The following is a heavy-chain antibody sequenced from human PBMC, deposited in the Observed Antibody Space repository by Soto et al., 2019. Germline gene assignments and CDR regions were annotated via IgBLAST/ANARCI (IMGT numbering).Heavy chain of an antibody. Sequence: GGSLRLSCAASGFTFSSYSMNWVRQAPGKGLEWVSSISSSSSYIYYADSVKGRFTISRDNAKNSLYLQMNSLRAEDTAVYYCARGQGNPDYYYYYGMDVWGQGTTVTVSS. J-gene: IGHJ6*02. CDR2: ISSSSSYI. D-gene: IGHD6-13*01. CDR3: ARGQGNPDYYYYYGMDV. CDR1: GFTFSSYS. V-gene: IGHV3-21*01.